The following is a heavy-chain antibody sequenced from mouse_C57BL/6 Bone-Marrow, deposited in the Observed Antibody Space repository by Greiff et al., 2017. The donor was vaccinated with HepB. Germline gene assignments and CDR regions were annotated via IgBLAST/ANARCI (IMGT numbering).Heavy chain of an antibody. CDR1: GYTFTSYW. D-gene: IGHD2-3*01. Sequence: QVQLQQPGAELVKPGASVKLSCKASGYTFTSYWMHWVKQRPGQGLEWIGMIHPNSGSTNYNEKFKSKATLTVDKSSSTAYMQLSSLTSEDSAVYYCARNYDGYYWGYFDYWGQGTTLTVSS. CDR3: ARNYDGYYWGYFDY. J-gene: IGHJ2*01. CDR2: IHPNSGST. V-gene: IGHV1-64*01.